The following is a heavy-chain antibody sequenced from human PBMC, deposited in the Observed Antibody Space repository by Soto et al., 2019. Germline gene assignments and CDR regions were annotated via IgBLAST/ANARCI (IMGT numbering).Heavy chain of an antibody. J-gene: IGHJ4*02. CDR3: ERVRFYVELGLVITKPSTFDY. CDR1: GFTFSSYW. Sequence: GGSLRLSCAASGFTFSSYWMHWVRQAPGKGLVWVSRINSDGSSTSYADSVKGRFTISRDNAKNTLYLQMNSLRAEDTAVYYSERVRFYVELGLVITKPSTFDYWGQGTRVTVSS. V-gene: IGHV3-74*01. D-gene: IGHD3-3*01. CDR2: INSDGSST.